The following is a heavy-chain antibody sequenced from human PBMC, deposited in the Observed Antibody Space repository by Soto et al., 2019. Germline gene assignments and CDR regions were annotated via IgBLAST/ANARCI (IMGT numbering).Heavy chain of an antibody. CDR1: GFTFSSSA. Sequence: PGGSMRLSCAASGFTFSSSAMSWARQTPGKGLEGGSAISGSGGSTYYADSVKGRFTISRDNSKNTLYLQMNSLRAEDTAVYYCAKGPVAGHFDYWGQGPLVTVS. CDR2: ISGSGGST. J-gene: IGHJ4*02. CDR3: AKGPVAGHFDY. V-gene: IGHV3-23*01. D-gene: IGHD6-19*01.